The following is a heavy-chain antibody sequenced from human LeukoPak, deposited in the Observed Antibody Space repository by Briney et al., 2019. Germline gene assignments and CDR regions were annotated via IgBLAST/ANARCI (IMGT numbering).Heavy chain of an antibody. V-gene: IGHV4-59*01. J-gene: IGHJ6*03. CDR3: GWGYYYYYMDV. D-gene: IGHD3-16*01. CDR2: IYYSGST. Sequence: SETLSLTCTVSGGSISSYYWSWIRQPPGKGLEWIGYIYYSGSTNYNPSLKRRVTISVDTSKNQFSLKLSSATAADTAVYYCGWGYYYYYMDVWGKGTTVTVSS. CDR1: GGSISSYY.